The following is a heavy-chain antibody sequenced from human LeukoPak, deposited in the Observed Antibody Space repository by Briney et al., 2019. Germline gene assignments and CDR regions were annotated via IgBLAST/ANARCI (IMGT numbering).Heavy chain of an antibody. V-gene: IGHV3-7*01. J-gene: IGHJ3*02. D-gene: IGHD4-17*01. CDR1: GFTFSSYW. CDR2: IKEDGSEK. Sequence: GGSLRLSCAASGFTFSSYWMSWVRQAPGKGLEWVANIKEDGSEKDYMDSVKGRFTISRDNAKNSLYLQMNSLRAEDTAVYYCARDPPDYGDYRPWNAFDIWGQGTMVTVSS. CDR3: ARDPPDYGDYRPWNAFDI.